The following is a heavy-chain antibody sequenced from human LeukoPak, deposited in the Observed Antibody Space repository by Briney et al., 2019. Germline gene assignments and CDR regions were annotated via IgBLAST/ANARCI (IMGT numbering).Heavy chain of an antibody. V-gene: IGHV3-23*01. J-gene: IGHJ4*02. CDR2: MSGSGGGT. CDR3: AKSATTVSSGVDY. CDR1: GVILSVYG. Sequence: PRGSLRLSRVSSGVILSVYGMSTVGPARGKGLEWVSGMSGSGGGTFYADSVRGRFTVSSANSRNTVKLQMNRLRAEDTAEYYCAKSATTVSSGVDYWGQGTLVTVSS. D-gene: IGHD4-17*01.